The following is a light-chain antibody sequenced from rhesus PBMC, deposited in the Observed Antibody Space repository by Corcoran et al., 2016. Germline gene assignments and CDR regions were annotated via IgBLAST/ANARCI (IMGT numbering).Light chain of an antibody. Sequence: DIQMTQSPSSLSASVGDTVTITCRASQGISSWLAWYQQKPGKAPKLLIYRAARFQSGFPSRFSGSGSGTDFTLTISSLQSEDFATYVCQQYSSSPLTFGGGTKV. CDR2: RAA. J-gene: IGKJ4*01. CDR3: QQYSSSPLT. V-gene: IGKV1-22*01. CDR1: QGISSW.